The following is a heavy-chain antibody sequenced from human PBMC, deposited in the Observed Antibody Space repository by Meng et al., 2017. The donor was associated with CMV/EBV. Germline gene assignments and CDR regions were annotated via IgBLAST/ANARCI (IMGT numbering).Heavy chain of an antibody. Sequence: GESLKISCAASGFTLRNYWIHWVRQAPGKGLMWVSRVNSDASSTNYADSVKGRFTFSRDNAKNTVYLQMDSLRAEDTAVYYCARLERLLVHPYYYYGMDVWGQGTTVTVSS. CDR3: ARLERLLVHPYYYYGMDV. V-gene: IGHV3-74*01. CDR1: GFTLRNYW. CDR2: VNSDASST. J-gene: IGHJ6*02. D-gene: IGHD6-6*01.